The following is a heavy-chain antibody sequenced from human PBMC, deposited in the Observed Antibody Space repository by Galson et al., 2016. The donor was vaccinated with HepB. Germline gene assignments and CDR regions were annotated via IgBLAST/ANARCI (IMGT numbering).Heavy chain of an antibody. CDR2: TSWNSGSI. CDR1: GFTFDDYA. J-gene: IGHJ3*02. CDR3: ARGRGSNWRDAFDI. D-gene: IGHD6-13*01. Sequence: SLRLSCAASGFTFDDYAMHWVRQAPGKGLEWVSGTSWNSGSIGYADPVKGRFTISRDNDKNSLHLQMNILRAEDTALYYCARGRGSNWRDAFDIWGQGTMVTVSS. V-gene: IGHV3-9*01.